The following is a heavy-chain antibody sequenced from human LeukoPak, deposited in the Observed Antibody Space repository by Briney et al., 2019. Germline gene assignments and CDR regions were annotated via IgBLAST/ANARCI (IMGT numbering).Heavy chain of an antibody. CDR1: GCTFSSYA. J-gene: IGHJ3*02. V-gene: IGHV1-69*01. CDR2: IVPIFGTA. D-gene: IGHD3-22*01. Sequence: GASVKVSCKASGCTFSSYAISWVRQAPGQGLEWMGGIVPIFGTANYAQKLQGRVTITADESTSTAYMELSSLRSEDTAVYYCARWEDDSSGYYHHYAFDIWGQGTMVTVSS. CDR3: ARWEDDSSGYYHHYAFDI.